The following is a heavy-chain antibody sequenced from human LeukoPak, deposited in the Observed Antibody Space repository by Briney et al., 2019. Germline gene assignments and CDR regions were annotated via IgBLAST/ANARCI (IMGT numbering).Heavy chain of an antibody. V-gene: IGHV3-49*04. J-gene: IGHJ6*04. CDR3: TREIAIPVQLERRSYYYGMDV. CDR1: GFTFGDYA. D-gene: IGHD1-1*01. CDR2: IRSKAYGGTT. Sequence: GGSLRLSCTASGFTFGDYAMSWVRQAPGKGLEWVGFIRSKAYGGTTEYAASVKGRFTISRDDSKSIAYLQMNSLKTEDTAVYYCTREIAIPVQLERRSYYYGMDVWGKGTTVTVSS.